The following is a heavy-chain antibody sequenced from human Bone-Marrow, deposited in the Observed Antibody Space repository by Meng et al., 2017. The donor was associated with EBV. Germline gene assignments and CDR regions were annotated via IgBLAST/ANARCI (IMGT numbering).Heavy chain of an antibody. D-gene: IGHD6-19*01. CDR2: VHYTGST. CDR3: ARPFPSWQSPRLDPFGA. J-gene: IGHJ5*02. Sequence: LPLEATAPGPVNPSETLSLTVTASGDSFSSFYYWGWIRQPPGRGLEWIGSVHYTGSTYYSPSLKSRVTVSVDTSKNQFSLRLTSVTAADTAVYYCARPFPSWQSPRLDPFGAWGQGTLVTVSS. CDR1: GDSFSSFYY. V-gene: IGHV4-39*01.